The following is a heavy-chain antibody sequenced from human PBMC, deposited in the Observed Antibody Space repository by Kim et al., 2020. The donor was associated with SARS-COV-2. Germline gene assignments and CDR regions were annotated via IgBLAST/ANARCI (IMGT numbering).Heavy chain of an antibody. CDR3: ARDGEYSRYYYGMDV. CDR2: IYHSGST. D-gene: IGHD6-6*01. Sequence: SETLSLTCAVSGGSISSSNWWSWVRQPPGKGLEWIGEIYHSGSTNYNPSLKSRVTISVDKSKNQFSLKLSSVTAADTAVYYCARDGEYSRYYYGMDVWGQGTTVTVSS. V-gene: IGHV4-4*02. J-gene: IGHJ6*02. CDR1: GGSISSSNW.